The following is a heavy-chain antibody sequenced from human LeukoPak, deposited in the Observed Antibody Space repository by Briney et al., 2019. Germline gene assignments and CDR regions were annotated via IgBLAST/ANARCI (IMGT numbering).Heavy chain of an antibody. D-gene: IGHD1-26*01. CDR1: GFTFSSYA. V-gene: IGHV3-23*01. CDR2: ISTSGGST. CDR3: AKVVGPTPYFFDY. Sequence: QPGGSLRLSCAASGFTFSSYAMSWVRQAPGKGLECVSDISTSGGSTYYADSAKGRFTISRDNSKNTLYLQMNSLRAEDTAVYYCAKVVGPTPYFFDYWGQGTLVTVSS. J-gene: IGHJ4*02.